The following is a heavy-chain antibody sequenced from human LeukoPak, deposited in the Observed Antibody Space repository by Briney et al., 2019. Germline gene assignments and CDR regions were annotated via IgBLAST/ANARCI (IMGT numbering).Heavy chain of an antibody. Sequence: SVKVSCKASGGTFSSYAISWVRQAPGQGLEWIGRIIPIFGIANYAQKFQGRVTITADKSTSTAYRELSSLRSEDTAVYYCARGSVIVGATTFDYWGQGTLVTVSS. J-gene: IGHJ4*02. CDR3: ARGSVIVGATTFDY. V-gene: IGHV1-69*04. CDR1: GGTFSSYA. CDR2: IIPIFGIA. D-gene: IGHD1-26*01.